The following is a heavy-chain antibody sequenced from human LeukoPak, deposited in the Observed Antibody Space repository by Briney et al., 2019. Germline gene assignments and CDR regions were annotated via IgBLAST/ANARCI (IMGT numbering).Heavy chain of an antibody. V-gene: IGHV1-69*13. J-gene: IGHJ3*02. Sequence: SVKVSCKASGGSFTFTSHAISWVRQAPGQGLEWMGGLIPIYGSASYAQKFQGRVTITSDESTRTVTMELSSLRPEDSAVYYCAGFFYDNSGDAFDIWGQGTMVTVPS. D-gene: IGHD3-22*01. CDR2: LIPIYGSA. CDR3: AGFFYDNSGDAFDI. CDR1: GGSFTFTSHA.